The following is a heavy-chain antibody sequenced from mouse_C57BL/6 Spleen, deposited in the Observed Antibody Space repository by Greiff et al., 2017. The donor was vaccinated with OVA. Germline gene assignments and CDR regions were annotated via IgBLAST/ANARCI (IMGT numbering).Heavy chain of an antibody. CDR2: IDPSDSYT. CDR3: ARSTTVVATGYFDY. J-gene: IGHJ2*01. V-gene: IGHV1-69*01. Sequence: QVQLQQPGAELVMPGASVKLSCKASGYTFTSYWMHWVKQRPGQGLEWIGEIDPSDSYTNYNQKFKGKSTLTVDKSSSTAYMQLSSLTSEDSAVYYCARSTTVVATGYFDYWGQGTTRTVSS. CDR1: GYTFTSYW. D-gene: IGHD1-1*01.